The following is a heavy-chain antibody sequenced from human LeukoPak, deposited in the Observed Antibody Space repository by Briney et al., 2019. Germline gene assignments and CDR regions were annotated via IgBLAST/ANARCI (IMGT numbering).Heavy chain of an antibody. CDR2: INPNSGGT. J-gene: IGHJ5*02. V-gene: IGHV1-2*02. Sequence: ASVKVSCKASGYTFTGYYMHWVRQAPGQGLEWVGWINPNSGGTNYAQKFQGRVTMTRDTSISTAYMELSRLRSDDTAVYYCARVLPTLGRSLASDWFDPWGQGTLVTVSS. CDR1: GYTFTGYY. CDR3: ARVLPTLGRSLASDWFDP. D-gene: IGHD3-3*02.